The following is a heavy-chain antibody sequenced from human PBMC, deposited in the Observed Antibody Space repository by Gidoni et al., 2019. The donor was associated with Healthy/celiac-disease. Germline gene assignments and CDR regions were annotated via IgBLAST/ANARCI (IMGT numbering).Heavy chain of an antibody. Sequence: EVQLVESGGGVVRPGGSLRLSCAAAGFTFDDYGMSWVRQDPGKGLEWVSGINGNGGSTGYADSVKGRFTISRDNAKNSLYLQMNSLRAEDTALYYCASDSFFWSGKASPDAFDIWGQGTMVTVSS. J-gene: IGHJ3*02. CDR3: ASDSFFWSGKASPDAFDI. CDR1: GFTFDDYG. V-gene: IGHV3-20*04. D-gene: IGHD3-10*01. CDR2: INGNGGST.